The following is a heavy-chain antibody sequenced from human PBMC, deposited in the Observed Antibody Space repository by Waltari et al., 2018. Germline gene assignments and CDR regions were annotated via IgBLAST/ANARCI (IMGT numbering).Heavy chain of an antibody. Sequence: QVQLVQSGAEVKKPGASVKVSCKASGYTFTSYDINWVRQATGQGLGWMGWMNPNRGNPGYAQKFQGRVTMTRNTSISTAYMELNSLRAEDTAVYYCARDRRYEDRWGGNSRDGFDIWGQGTMVTVSS. CDR2: MNPNRGNP. CDR3: ARDRRYEDRWGGNSRDGFDI. V-gene: IGHV1-8*01. D-gene: IGHD2-21*02. J-gene: IGHJ3*02. CDR1: GYTFTSYD.